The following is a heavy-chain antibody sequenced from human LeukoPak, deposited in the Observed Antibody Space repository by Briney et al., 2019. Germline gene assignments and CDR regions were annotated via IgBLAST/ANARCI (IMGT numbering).Heavy chain of an antibody. CDR2: INPGGSSI. CDR3: ASETRRWLVFDY. CDR1: GFTFSSYW. D-gene: IGHD6-19*01. J-gene: IGHJ4*02. Sequence: GGSLRLSCAASGFTFSSYWMHWVRQVPGKGLVWVARINPGGSSITYADSVKGRFTISRDNSKNTLYLQMNSLRAEDTAVYYCASETRRWLVFDYWGQGTLVTVSS. V-gene: IGHV3-74*01.